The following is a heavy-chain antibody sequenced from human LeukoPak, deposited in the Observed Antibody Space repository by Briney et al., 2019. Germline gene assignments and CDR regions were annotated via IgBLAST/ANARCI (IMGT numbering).Heavy chain of an antibody. J-gene: IGHJ4*02. D-gene: IGHD5-18*01. CDR2: ISGSGGRT. CDR1: GFTFCSYA. V-gene: IGHV3-23*01. CDR3: ANDLGWIQLDLG. Sequence: GGSLRLSSAPSGFTFCSYAMSRVRQTPAKGLECVSAISGSGGRTYYADSVKGLFIISRDNSKNTVYLQMNSLRAEDTAVDYCANDLGWIQLDLGRGQGTLVTVSS.